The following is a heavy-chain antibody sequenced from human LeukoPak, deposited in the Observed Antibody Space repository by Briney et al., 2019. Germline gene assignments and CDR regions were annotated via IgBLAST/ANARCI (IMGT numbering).Heavy chain of an antibody. CDR2: ISSSSSTI. CDR1: GFTFSSYS. V-gene: IGHV3-48*02. D-gene: IGHD3-9*01. CDR3: VSLNILTGYYD. Sequence: PGGSLRLSFVASGFTFSSYSMNWVRQAPGKGLEWISYISSSSSTIFYADSVKGRFTISRDNAKNSLYLQMSSLRDEDTAVYYCVSLNILTGYYDWGQGTLVTVSS. J-gene: IGHJ4*02.